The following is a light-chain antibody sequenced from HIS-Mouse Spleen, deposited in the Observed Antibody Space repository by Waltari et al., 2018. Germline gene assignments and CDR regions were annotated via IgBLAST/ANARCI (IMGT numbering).Light chain of an antibody. CDR1: SSDVGSYNL. J-gene: IGLJ3*02. V-gene: IGLV2-23*01. Sequence: QSALTQPASVSGSPGKSITISCTGTSSDVGSYNLVPWYQQHPGKAPKLLIYEGSKRPSGVSNRFSGSKSGNTASLTISGLQAEDEADYYCCSYAGSSTWVFGGGTKLTVL. CDR2: EGS. CDR3: CSYAGSSTWV.